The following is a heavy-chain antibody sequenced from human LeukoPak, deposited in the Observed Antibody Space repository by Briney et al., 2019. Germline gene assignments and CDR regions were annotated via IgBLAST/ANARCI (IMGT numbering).Heavy chain of an antibody. CDR1: GFTFSGFG. D-gene: IGHD6-13*01. Sequence: PGGSLRLSCVASGFTFSGFGMYWVRQAPGKGLEWVSVISFGGSDKYYADSVKGRFIISRDNSKNTLYLQMNSLRVEDTAVYYCAKRMGPSIAAADLDYWGRGTLVTVSS. CDR2: ISFGGSDK. CDR3: AKRMGPSIAAADLDY. V-gene: IGHV3-30*18. J-gene: IGHJ4*02.